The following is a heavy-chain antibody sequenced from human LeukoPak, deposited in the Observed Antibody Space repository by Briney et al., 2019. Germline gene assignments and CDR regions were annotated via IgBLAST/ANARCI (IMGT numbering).Heavy chain of an antibody. Sequence: GGSLRLSCAASGFTFSSYSMNWVRQAPGKGLEWVSSISSSSSYIYYADSVKGRFTISRDNAKNSLYLQMNSLRAEDTAVYYCARYPYARDYYYYYMDVWGKGTTVTVSS. D-gene: IGHD2-2*01. CDR3: ARYPYARDYYYYYMDV. CDR1: GFTFSSYS. CDR2: ISSSSSYI. J-gene: IGHJ6*03. V-gene: IGHV3-21*01.